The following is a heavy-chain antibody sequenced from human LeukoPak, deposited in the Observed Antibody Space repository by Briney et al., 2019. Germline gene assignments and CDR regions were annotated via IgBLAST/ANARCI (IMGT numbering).Heavy chain of an antibody. D-gene: IGHD2-2*01. CDR2: INHSGST. CDR1: GASFSGYY. CDR3: ARGPYCSSTSCLTYWFDP. V-gene: IGHV4-34*01. Sequence: ASETLSLTCAVYGASFSGYYWSWVRQPPGKGLEWLGEINHSGSTNYNLSFKSRVTISVDTSKNQFSLKLSSVTAADTAVYYCARGPYCSSTSCLTYWFDPWGQGTLVTVSS. J-gene: IGHJ5*02.